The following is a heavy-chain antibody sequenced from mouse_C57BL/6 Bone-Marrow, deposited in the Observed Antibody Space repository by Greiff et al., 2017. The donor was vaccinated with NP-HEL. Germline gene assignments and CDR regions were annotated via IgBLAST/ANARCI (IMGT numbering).Heavy chain of an antibody. D-gene: IGHD1-1*01. J-gene: IGHJ1*03. Sequence: EVKLMESGPELVKPGDSVKISCKASGYSFTGYFMNWVMQSHGKSLEWIGRINPYNGDTFYIQKFKGKATLTVDKSSSTAHMELRGLTSEDSAVYYCARSTTVVATLDYWYFDVWGTGTTVTVSS. V-gene: IGHV1-20*01. CDR3: ARSTTVVATLDYWYFDV. CDR1: GYSFTGYF. CDR2: INPYNGDT.